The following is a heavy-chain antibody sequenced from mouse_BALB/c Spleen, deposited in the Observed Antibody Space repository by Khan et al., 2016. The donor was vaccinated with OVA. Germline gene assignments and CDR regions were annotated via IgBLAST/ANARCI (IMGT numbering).Heavy chain of an antibody. CDR2: IYTYTGEP. Sequence: QIQLVQSGPDLKKPGETVKISCKASGYTFTNYGINWVKQAPGKGLKWMGWIYTYTGEPTYADDFKGRFAFSLETSDSTAYLQINNLKNEDTATYFCARGGRRAMDYWGQGTSVTVSS. V-gene: IGHV9-3-1*01. CDR3: ARGGRRAMDY. D-gene: IGHD3-3*01. CDR1: GYTFTNYG. J-gene: IGHJ4*01.